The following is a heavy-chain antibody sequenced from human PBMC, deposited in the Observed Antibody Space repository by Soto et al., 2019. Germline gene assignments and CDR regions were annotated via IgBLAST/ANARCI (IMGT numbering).Heavy chain of an antibody. CDR1: GFSLSSHA. CDR3: ARSYYYDSTGYYRTFDY. D-gene: IGHD3-22*01. V-gene: IGHV3-23*01. J-gene: IGHJ4*02. CDR2: ISGDTRDT. Sequence: GGSLRLSCAASGFSLSSHAMSWVRQAPGKGLDWVSSISGDTRDTYAADSVKGRFTISRDNSENTLYLQMNSLRAADTALYFCARSYYYDSTGYYRTFDYWGPGTLVTVSS.